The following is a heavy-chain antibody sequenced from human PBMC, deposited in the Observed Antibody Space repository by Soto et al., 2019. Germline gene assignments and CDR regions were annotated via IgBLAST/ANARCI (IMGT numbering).Heavy chain of an antibody. J-gene: IGHJ6*02. CDR1: GFTVSSNY. CDR3: AKEVERGDYYYGMDV. V-gene: IGHV3-23*01. D-gene: IGHD1-26*01. CDR2: ISGSGGST. Sequence: GGSLRLSCAASGFTVSSNYMSWVRQAPGKGLEWVSAISGSGGSTYDADSVKGRFTISRHNSKNTLYLQMNSLRAEDTAVYYCAKEVERGDYYYGMDVWGQGTTVTVSS.